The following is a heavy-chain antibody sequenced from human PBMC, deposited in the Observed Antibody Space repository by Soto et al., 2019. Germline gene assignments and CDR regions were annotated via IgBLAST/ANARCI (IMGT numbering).Heavy chain of an antibody. D-gene: IGHD3-10*01. CDR3: ARGTSYASGRFSYWYFDP. V-gene: IGHV4-31*01. J-gene: IGHJ2*01. CDR1: GGSISSGNYH. Sequence: QLRLQESGPGLVKPSETLSLTCNISGGSISSGNYHWTWIRQHPVKGLEWIGYIHYSGYTFYNPSLQSLLSTSLDTSRNQFSLTLSSVTAADTAVYFCARGTSYASGRFSYWYFDPWGRGTRVTVSS. CDR2: IHYSGYT.